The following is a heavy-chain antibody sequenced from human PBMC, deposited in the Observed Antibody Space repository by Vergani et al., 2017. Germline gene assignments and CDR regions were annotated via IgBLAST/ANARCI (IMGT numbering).Heavy chain of an antibody. J-gene: IGHJ5*02. D-gene: IGHD2-2*01. Sequence: QVQLVQSGAEVKKPGSSVKVSCKASGGTFSSYAISGVRQAPGQGLEWMGGIIPIFGTANYAQKFQGRVTITADESTSTAYMELRSLRSEDTAVYYCARGQDIVVVPAAFNWFDPWGQGTLVTVSS. CDR3: ARGQDIVVVPAAFNWFDP. CDR1: GGTFSSYA. V-gene: IGHV1-69*01. CDR2: IIPIFGTA.